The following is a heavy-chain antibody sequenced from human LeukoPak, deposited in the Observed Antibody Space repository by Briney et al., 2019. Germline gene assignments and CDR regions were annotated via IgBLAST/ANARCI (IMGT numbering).Heavy chain of an antibody. D-gene: IGHD3-22*01. Sequence: PSETLSLTCTVSGGSISSSSYSWGCIRQPPGTGLEWIGSIYYSGSTNYNPSLESRVTISVDTSKNQFSLKLSSVTAADTAVYYCARHADSSGYLDAFDIWGQGTMVTVSS. CDR1: GGSISSSSYS. CDR3: ARHADSSGYLDAFDI. V-gene: IGHV4-39*01. CDR2: IYYSGST. J-gene: IGHJ3*02.